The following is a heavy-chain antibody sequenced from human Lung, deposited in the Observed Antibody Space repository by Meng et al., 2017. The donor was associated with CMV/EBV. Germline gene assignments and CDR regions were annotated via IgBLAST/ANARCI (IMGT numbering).Heavy chain of an antibody. D-gene: IGHD2-8*01. V-gene: IGHV3-21*01. CDR2: ISGTNNYI. CDR1: TFSSHT. Sequence: TFSSHTMNGVRHVPGKGLEWLSSISGTNNYIYYADSVKGRFTISRDNAKNSLYLQMDSLRAEDTAIYYCARFGDSGLMLFTTYWYFDLWGRGTLVTVSS. CDR3: ARFGDSGLMLFTTYWYFDL. J-gene: IGHJ2*01.